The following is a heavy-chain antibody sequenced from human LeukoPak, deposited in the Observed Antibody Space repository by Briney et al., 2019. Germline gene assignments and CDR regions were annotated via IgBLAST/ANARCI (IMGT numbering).Heavy chain of an antibody. CDR2: ISSSSSYI. D-gene: IGHD5-24*01. CDR1: GFTFSRFW. V-gene: IGHV3-21*01. CDR3: ARDTGKATIFGYFDY. J-gene: IGHJ4*02. Sequence: GGSLRLSCAASGFTFSRFWMHWVRQAPGKGLEWVSSISSSSSYIYYADSVKGRFTISRDNAKNSLYLQMNSLRAEDTAVYYCARDTGKATIFGYFDYWGQGTLVTVSS.